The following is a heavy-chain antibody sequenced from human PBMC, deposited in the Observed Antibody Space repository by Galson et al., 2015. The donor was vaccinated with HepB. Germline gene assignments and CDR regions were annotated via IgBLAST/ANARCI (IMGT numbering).Heavy chain of an antibody. V-gene: IGHV4-34*01. CDR3: ARGLSENVHRGYSYLTCWFDP. CDR2: INHSGST. CDR1: GGSFSGYY. D-gene: IGHD5-18*01. J-gene: IGHJ5*02. Sequence: SETLSLTCAVYGGSFSGYYWSWIRQPPGKGLEWIGEINHSGSTNYNPSLKSRVTISVDTSKNQFSLKLSSVTAADTAVYYCARGLSENVHRGYSYLTCWFDPWGQGTLVTVSS.